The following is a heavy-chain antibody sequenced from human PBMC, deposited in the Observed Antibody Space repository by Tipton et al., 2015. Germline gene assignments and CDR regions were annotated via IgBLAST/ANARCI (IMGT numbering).Heavy chain of an antibody. V-gene: IGHV4-4*02. J-gene: IGHJ4*02. Sequence: TLSLTCAVSGGSISSHNWWSWVRQPPGKGLEWIGEIYHSGSTNYNPSLKSRVTISVDKSKNQFSLKLSSVTAADTAVYYCARDVDESSGYFDYWGQGTLVTVS. CDR3: ARDVDESSGYFDY. CDR2: IYHSGST. D-gene: IGHD3-22*01. CDR1: GGSISSHNW.